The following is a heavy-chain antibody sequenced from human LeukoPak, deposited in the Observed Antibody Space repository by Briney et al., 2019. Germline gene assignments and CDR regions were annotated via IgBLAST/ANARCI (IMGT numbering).Heavy chain of an antibody. CDR2: IYHSGTT. V-gene: IGHV4-28*01. Sequence: SGTLSLTCAVSGDSISTNHWWSWVRQPPGKGLEWIGYIYHSGTTYYNPSLQSRVTMSVDTSKNQFSLKLSSVTAVDTAVYYCARKENVYYYFDYWGQGTLVTVSS. D-gene: IGHD3-10*01. CDR1: GDSISTNHW. CDR3: ARKENVYYYFDY. J-gene: IGHJ4*02.